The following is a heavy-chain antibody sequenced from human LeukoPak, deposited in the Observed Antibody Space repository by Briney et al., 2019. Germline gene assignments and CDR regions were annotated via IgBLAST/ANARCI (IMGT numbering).Heavy chain of an antibody. CDR3: ARDGGAADGY. V-gene: IGHV3-66*01. CDR1: GFTVSNNY. J-gene: IGHJ4*02. D-gene: IGHD6-13*01. CDR2: MYRGGST. Sequence: GGSLRLSCAASGFTVSNNYMSWVRQAPGKGLEWVSVMYRGGSTYYADSVQGRFTMFRDNSKNTLYLQMNSLRAEDTAVYYCARDGGAADGYWGQGTLVTVSS.